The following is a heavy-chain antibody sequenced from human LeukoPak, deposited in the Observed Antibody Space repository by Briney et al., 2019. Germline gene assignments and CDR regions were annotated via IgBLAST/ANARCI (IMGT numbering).Heavy chain of an antibody. Sequence: GGSLRLSCAASGFTFSSYAMHWVRQAPGKGLEWVAVISYDGSNKYYADSVKGRFTISRDNSKNTQYLQMNSLRVEDTAVYYCARGGQLLWSSYYYYMDVWGKGTTVTVSS. CDR2: ISYDGSNK. V-gene: IGHV3-30*04. CDR3: ARGGQLLWSSYYYYMDV. J-gene: IGHJ6*03. CDR1: GFTFSSYA. D-gene: IGHD2-2*01.